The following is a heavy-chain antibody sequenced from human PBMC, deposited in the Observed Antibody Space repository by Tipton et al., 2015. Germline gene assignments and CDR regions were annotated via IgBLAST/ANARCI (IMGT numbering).Heavy chain of an antibody. D-gene: IGHD3-22*01. CDR2: ISTYNGNT. Sequence: QSGAEVKKPGASVKVSCKASGYTFSSYGINWVRQAPGQGLEWMGWISTYNGNTDYAQKFQDRVTMTTDTSTSTAYMELRSLRSDDTAVYYCARADSSSGYFLFDYWGQGTLVSVSS. CDR1: GYTFSSYG. V-gene: IGHV1-18*01. CDR3: ARADSSSGYFLFDY. J-gene: IGHJ4*02.